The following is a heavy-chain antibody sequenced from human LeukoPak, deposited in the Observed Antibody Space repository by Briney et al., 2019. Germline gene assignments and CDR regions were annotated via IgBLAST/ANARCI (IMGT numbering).Heavy chain of an antibody. CDR3: ARDTAPNCSGGSCYSNAFDI. CDR1: GGSFSGYY. D-gene: IGHD2-15*01. V-gene: IGHV4-34*01. Sequence: SETLSLTCAVYGGSFSGYYWSWIRQPPGKGLEWIGEINHSGSTNYNPSLKSRVTISVDTSKNQSSLKLSSVTAADTAVYYCARDTAPNCSGGSCYSNAFDIWGQGTMVTVSS. CDR2: INHSGST. J-gene: IGHJ3*02.